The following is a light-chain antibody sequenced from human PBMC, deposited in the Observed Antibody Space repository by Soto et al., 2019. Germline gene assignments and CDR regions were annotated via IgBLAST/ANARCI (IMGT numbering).Light chain of an antibody. V-gene: IGKV1-5*03. J-gene: IGKJ4*01. CDR2: TAS. Sequence: DIQMTQSPSTLSASVGDRVSITCRASQSISSWLAWYQQKPGKAPKLLIYTASTLESVVPSRFSGSGSGTEFTLTISSLQPDDFATYYCQQYKSYPLTFGGGTKVEIK. CDR3: QQYKSYPLT. CDR1: QSISSW.